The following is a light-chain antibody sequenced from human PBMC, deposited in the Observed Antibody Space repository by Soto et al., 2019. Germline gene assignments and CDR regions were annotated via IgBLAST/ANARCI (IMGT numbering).Light chain of an antibody. CDR3: QKYNRAPLT. CDR2: AAS. J-gene: IGKJ4*01. CDR1: QGISNY. Sequence: DIQMTQSPSSLSASVGDRVTITCRASQGISNYLACYQQKPWKVPKLLICAASTVQSGVPSRFSVSGSGADFTLTISSRPPEDVATYYCQKYNRAPLTFGGGTKVEIK. V-gene: IGKV1-27*01.